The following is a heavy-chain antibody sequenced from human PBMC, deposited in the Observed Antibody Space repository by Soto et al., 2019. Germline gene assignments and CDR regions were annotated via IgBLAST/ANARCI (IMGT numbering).Heavy chain of an antibody. CDR1: GFTFSGSA. D-gene: IGHD6-13*01. CDR3: TRWGDEELVPFDS. V-gene: IGHV3-73*02. CDR2: IRSEAKSYAT. Sequence: EVQLVESGGGLVQPGGSLKLSCAASGFTFSGSAMHWVRQASGKGLEWVGRIRSEAKSYATAYAASVKGRFSISRDDSKNTAYLQMSSLKTEDTAVYYCTRWGDEELVPFDSWGQGNVVSVSS. J-gene: IGHJ4*02.